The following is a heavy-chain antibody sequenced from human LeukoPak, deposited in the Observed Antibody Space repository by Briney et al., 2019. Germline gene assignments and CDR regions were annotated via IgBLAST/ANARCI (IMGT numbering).Heavy chain of an antibody. CDR3: AREEYCGGDCYTP. Sequence: GGSLRLSCTVSGFTVSSNSMSWVRQAPGKGLEWVSFIYSDNTHYSDSVKGRFTISRDNSKNTLYLQMNSLRAEDTAVYYCAREEYCGGDCYTPWGQGTLVTVSS. D-gene: IGHD2-21*02. J-gene: IGHJ5*02. CDR1: GFTVSSNS. CDR2: IYSDNT. V-gene: IGHV3-53*01.